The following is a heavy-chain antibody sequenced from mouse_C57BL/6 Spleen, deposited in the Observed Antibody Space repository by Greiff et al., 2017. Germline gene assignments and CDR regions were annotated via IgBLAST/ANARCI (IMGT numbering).Heavy chain of an antibody. V-gene: IGHV1-42*01. Sequence: EVKLMESGPELVKPGASVKISCKASGYSFTGYYMNWVKQSPEKSLEWIGEINPSTGGTTYNQKFKAKATLTVDKSSSTAYMQLKSLTSEDSAVYYCARGDKAYLDFDVWGTGTTVTVAS. CDR1: GYSFTGYY. CDR2: INPSTGGT. CDR3: ARGDKAYLDFDV. J-gene: IGHJ1*03.